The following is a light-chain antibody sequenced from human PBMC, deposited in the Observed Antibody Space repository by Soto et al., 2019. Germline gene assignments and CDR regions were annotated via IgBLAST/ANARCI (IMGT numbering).Light chain of an antibody. J-gene: IGKJ5*01. CDR2: KAS. Sequence: DIQMTQSPSTLSASVGDRVTITCRASQSISTWLAWYQHKAGKAPKLLIYKASTLKSGVPSRFSGSGSGTEFTLTISSLQPDDSATYYCQQYNGYATTFGQGTRLEIK. CDR3: QQYNGYATT. CDR1: QSISTW. V-gene: IGKV1-5*03.